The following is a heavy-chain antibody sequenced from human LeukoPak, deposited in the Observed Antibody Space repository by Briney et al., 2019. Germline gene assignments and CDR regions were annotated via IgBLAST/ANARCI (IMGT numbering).Heavy chain of an antibody. V-gene: IGHV3-23*01. CDR2: ISGSGGST. CDR1: GFTFSSYG. J-gene: IGHJ4*02. CDR3: AKDRDESSSSLDY. D-gene: IGHD6-6*01. Sequence: HPGGSLRLSCAASGFTFSSYGMSWVRQAPGKGLEWVSAISGSGGSTYYADSVKGRFTISRDNSKNTLYLQMNSLRAEDTAVYYCAKDRDESSSSLDYWGQGTLVTVSS.